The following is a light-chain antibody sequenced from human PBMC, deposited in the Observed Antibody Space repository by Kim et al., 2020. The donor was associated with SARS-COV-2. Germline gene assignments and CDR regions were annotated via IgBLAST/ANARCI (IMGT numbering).Light chain of an antibody. CDR1: KLGDKY. Sequence: SYELTQPPSVSVSPGQTASITCSGDKLGDKYACWYQQKPGQSPVLVIYQDNKRPSGIPERFSGSNSGNTATLTISGTQAMDEADYYCQAWVSSHVVFGGGTQLTVL. CDR3: QAWVSSHVV. V-gene: IGLV3-1*01. J-gene: IGLJ2*01. CDR2: QDN.